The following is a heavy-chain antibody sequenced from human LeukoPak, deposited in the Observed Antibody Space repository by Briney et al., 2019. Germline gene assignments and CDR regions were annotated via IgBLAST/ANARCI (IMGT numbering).Heavy chain of an antibody. CDR1: GAPFSNYY. CDR2: IIYSGST. V-gene: IGHV4-59*01. D-gene: IGHD5/OR15-5a*01. Sequence: SETLSLTCTVSGAPFSNYYWSWIRQPPGKCLEWIGYIIYSGSTKYNPSLKSRVTMSADTSKNQLSLKLNSVTAADTAVYYCATAGMSSVEYWGHGTLVTVSS. J-gene: IGHJ4*01. CDR3: ATAGMSSVEY.